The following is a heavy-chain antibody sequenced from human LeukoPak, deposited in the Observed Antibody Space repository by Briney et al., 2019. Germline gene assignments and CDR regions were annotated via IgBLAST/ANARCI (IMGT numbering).Heavy chain of an antibody. J-gene: IGHJ4*02. CDR3: ARGLRNTILGGDYY. CDR1: GFTFSSYG. Sequence: GGSLRLSCAASGFTFSSYGMHWVRQAPGKGLEWVAVIWYDGSNKYYADSVKGRFTISRDNSKNTLYLQMNSLRAEDTAVYYCARGLRNTILGGDYYWGQGTLVTVSS. V-gene: IGHV3-33*01. CDR2: IWYDGSNK. D-gene: IGHD3-3*01.